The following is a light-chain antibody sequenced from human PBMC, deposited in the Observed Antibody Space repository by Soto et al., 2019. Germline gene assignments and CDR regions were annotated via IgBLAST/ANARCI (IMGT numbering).Light chain of an antibody. V-gene: IGKV3-15*01. CDR1: QSVSNN. Sequence: EIVMTQSPVTLSVSPGERVTLSGRASQSVSNNLAWYQQKSGQAPRLLIYGASTRVTGIPARFSGSGSGTEFTLTISSLQSEDFAIYYCKQYNNWPPVTFGQGTRLDIK. CDR3: KQYNNWPPVT. J-gene: IGKJ5*01. CDR2: GAS.